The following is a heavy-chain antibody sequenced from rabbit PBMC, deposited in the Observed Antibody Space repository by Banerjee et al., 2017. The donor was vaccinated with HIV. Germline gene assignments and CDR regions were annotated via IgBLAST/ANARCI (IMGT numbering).Heavy chain of an antibody. J-gene: IGHJ3*01. CDR1: GFSFSYKYV. CDR3: ARDSAAVTGWNSGL. D-gene: IGHD4-1*01. CDR2: FYAGSDTT. V-gene: IGHV1S45*01. Sequence: QEQLEESGGDLVKPEGSLTLTGTASGFSFSYKYVMCWVCQAPGKGLGWTECFYAGSDTTWFASWAKGRVTISKSSTTTVPVPLTSLTAADTATSFCARDSAAVTGWNSGLWGQGTLVTVS.